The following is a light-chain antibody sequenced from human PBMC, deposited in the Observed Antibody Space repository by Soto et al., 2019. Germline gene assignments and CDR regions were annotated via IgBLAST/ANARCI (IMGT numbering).Light chain of an antibody. CDR3: SSFTSGSTL. V-gene: IGLV2-14*01. Sequence: QSALTQPASVSGSPGQPITISCTGTSSDVGGYNYVSWYQQHPGKVPKLMIYEVSNRPSGVSNRFSGSKSGNTASLTISGLQAEDEADYYCSSFTSGSTLFGTGTKVTVL. CDR1: SSDVGGYNY. CDR2: EVS. J-gene: IGLJ1*01.